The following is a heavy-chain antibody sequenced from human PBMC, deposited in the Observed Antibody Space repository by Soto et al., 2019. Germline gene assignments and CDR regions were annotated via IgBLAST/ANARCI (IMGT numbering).Heavy chain of an antibody. V-gene: IGHV3-23*01. CDR3: AKSAYFPTQTLPAAIPFDY. Sequence: HPGGSLRLSCAASGFTFSSYAMSWVRQAPGKGLEWVSAISGSGGSTYYADSVKGRFTISRDNSKNTLYLQMNSLRAEDTAVYYCAKSAYFPTQTLPAAIPFDYWGQGTLVTVSS. CDR2: ISGSGGST. J-gene: IGHJ4*02. D-gene: IGHD2-2*02. CDR1: GFTFSSYA.